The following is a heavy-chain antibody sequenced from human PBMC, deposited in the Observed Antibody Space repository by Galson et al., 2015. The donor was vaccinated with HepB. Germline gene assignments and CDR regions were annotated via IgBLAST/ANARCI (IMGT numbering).Heavy chain of an antibody. V-gene: IGHV1-18*04. Sequence: QSGAEVKKPGASVKVSCKASGYTFTSYGISWVRQAPGQGLEWMGWISAYNGYTNYAENPQGRVTMTTDTSTNTAYMELRSLRSDDTAVYYCARSESVGAITGCVYWGQGTLVAVSS. D-gene: IGHD1-26*01. CDR2: ISAYNGYT. CDR3: ARSESVGAITGCVY. CDR1: GYTFTSYG. J-gene: IGHJ4*02.